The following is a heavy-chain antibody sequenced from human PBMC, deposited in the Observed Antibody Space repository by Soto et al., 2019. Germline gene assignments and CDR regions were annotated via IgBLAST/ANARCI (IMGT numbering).Heavy chain of an antibody. CDR2: IYYSGST. Sequence: QVQLQESGPGLVKPSETLSLTCTDSGGSIYSSSYSWGWIRQPPGKGLEWIGSIYYSGSTSYNPSLKSRVTVSVDTSKSQFSLKLCSVTAADTAVFDCARQTNFHGNNRFFDYVGQGTLVTVSS. CDR3: ARQTNFHGNNRFFDY. J-gene: IGHJ4*02. CDR1: GGSIYSSSYS. V-gene: IGHV4-39*01. D-gene: IGHD1-20*01.